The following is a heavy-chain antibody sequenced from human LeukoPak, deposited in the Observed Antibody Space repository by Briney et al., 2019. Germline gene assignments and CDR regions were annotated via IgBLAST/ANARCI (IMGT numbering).Heavy chain of an antibody. CDR2: ITSDGSST. D-gene: IGHD3-9*01. V-gene: IGHV3-74*01. CDR1: GFTFSSYW. J-gene: IGHJ6*02. Sequence: PGGSLRLSCAASGFTFSSYWMHWVRQAPGKGLVCVSRITSDGSSTSYADSVRGRFTISRDNSKNTLYLQMNSLRAEDTAVYYCARDPTLRYFDWSPYYYYGMDVWGQGTTVTVSS. CDR3: ARDPTLRYFDWSPYYYYGMDV.